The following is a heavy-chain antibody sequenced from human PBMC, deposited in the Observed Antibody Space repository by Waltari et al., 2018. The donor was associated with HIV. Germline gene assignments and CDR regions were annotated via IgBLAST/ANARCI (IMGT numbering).Heavy chain of an antibody. CDR2: INHSGST. V-gene: IGHV4-34*01. D-gene: IGHD2-21*01. CDR3: ARGSRFIVVPRVGTSMDV. CDR1: GGSFSGYY. Sequence: QVQLQQWGAGLLKPSETLSLTCAVYGGSFSGYYWSWIRQPPGKGLEWIGEINHSGSTNYNPSLKSRVTISVDTSKNQFSLKLSSVTAADTAVYYCARGSRFIVVPRVGTSMDVWGKGTTVTVSS. J-gene: IGHJ6*03.